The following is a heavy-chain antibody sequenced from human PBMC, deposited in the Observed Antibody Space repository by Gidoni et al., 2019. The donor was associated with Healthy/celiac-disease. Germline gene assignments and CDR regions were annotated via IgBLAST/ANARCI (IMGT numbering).Heavy chain of an antibody. D-gene: IGHD3-22*01. J-gene: IGHJ4*02. CDR2: IWYDGSNK. CDR1: GFTFSSYG. CDR3: ARDGAYYYDSSGYLIMN. Sequence: QVQLVESGGGVVQPGRSLRLSCAASGFTFSSYGMHWVRQAPGKGLEWVAVIWYDGSNKYYADSVKGRFTISRDNSKNTLYLQMNSLRAEDTAVYYCARDGAYYYDSSGYLIMNWGQGTLVTVSS. V-gene: IGHV3-33*01.